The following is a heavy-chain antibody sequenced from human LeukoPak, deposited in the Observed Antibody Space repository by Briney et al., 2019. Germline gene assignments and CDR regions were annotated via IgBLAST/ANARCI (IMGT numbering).Heavy chain of an antibody. CDR1: GYTFTSYG. D-gene: IGHD6-13*01. CDR3: ASASGDSSSWYYFDY. V-gene: IGHV1-18*01. Sequence: ASVKVSCKASGYTFTSYGISWVRQAPGQGLEWMGWISAYNGNTNYAQKLQGRVTMTTDTSTSTAYMELRSLRSDDTAVYYCASASGDSSSWYYFDYWGQGTLVTVSS. CDR2: ISAYNGNT. J-gene: IGHJ4*02.